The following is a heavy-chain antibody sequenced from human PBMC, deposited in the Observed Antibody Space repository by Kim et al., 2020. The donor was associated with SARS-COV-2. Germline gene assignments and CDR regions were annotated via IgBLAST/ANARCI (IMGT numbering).Heavy chain of an antibody. D-gene: IGHD6-19*01. CDR3: VRLAGH. CDR2: LYHNGAT. Sequence: SETLSLTCSFSGVSIGSDGSYWGWIRQPPGEGLEWIGSLYHNGATYFNPSLKSRVKISVDTSKNQFYLRLTSVTAADTAVYYCVRLAGHCGQGTLVTVSS. CDR1: GVSIGSDGSY. J-gene: IGHJ4*02. V-gene: IGHV4-39*07.